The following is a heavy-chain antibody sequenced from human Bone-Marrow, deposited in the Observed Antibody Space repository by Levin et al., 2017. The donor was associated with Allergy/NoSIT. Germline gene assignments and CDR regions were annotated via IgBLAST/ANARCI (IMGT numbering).Heavy chain of an antibody. CDR1: GFTFSSSW. J-gene: IGHJ3*02. V-gene: IGHV3-74*01. D-gene: IGHD1-14*01. CDR3: ARDPHGGTGAHDAFDI. Sequence: PGGSLRLSCAASGFTFSSSWMHWVRQAPGKGLVWVSRIKSDGSSTSYADSVKGRFTISRDNAKNTLYLQMNSLRGEDTAVYYCARDPHGGTGAHDAFDIWGQGTMVTVSS. CDR2: IKSDGSST.